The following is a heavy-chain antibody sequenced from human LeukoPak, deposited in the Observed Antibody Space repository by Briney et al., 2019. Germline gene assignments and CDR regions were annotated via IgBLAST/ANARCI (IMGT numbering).Heavy chain of an antibody. D-gene: IGHD6-13*01. CDR3: ARALGAAGSY. J-gene: IGHJ4*02. V-gene: IGHV3-7*01. CDR1: GFTFSTYW. CDR2: IRQDGSEK. Sequence: GGSLRLSCAASGFTFSTYWMHWVRQAPGKGLEWVASIRQDGSEKYYVDSVRGRFAISRDNAKNSLYLQMNSLRAEDTAVYYCARALGAAGSYWGQGALVTVSS.